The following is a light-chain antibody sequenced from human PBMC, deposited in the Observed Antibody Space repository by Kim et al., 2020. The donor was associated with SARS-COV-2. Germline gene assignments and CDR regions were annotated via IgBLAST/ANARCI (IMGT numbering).Light chain of an antibody. CDR1: SLRGFY. CDR2: GRS. CDR3: NCRDNG. V-gene: IGLV3-19*01. Sequence: SSELTQDPAVSVALGQTVRITCQGDSLRGFYASWYQQKSRQAPVLVFYGRSNRPSGIPDRFSGSSSGDTASLTITGAQAEDEADYYCNCRDNGFGGGTQL. J-gene: IGLJ2*01.